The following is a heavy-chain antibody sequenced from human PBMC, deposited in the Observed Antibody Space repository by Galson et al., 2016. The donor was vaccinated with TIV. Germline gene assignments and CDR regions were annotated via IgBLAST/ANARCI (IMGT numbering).Heavy chain of an antibody. CDR1: GFTFSNHA. CDR3: TKVPSSGFSYYYGLDV. V-gene: IGHV3-23*01. CDR2: INSGGDKA. J-gene: IGHJ6*02. Sequence: SLRLSCAASGFTFSNHAMSWVRQAPGKGLEWVSAINSGGDKAYYADIVKGRFTISRDNSQNTVHLQMNSLRAEDTAVYYCTKVPSSGFSYYYGLDVWGQGTTVTVSS. D-gene: IGHD3-22*01.